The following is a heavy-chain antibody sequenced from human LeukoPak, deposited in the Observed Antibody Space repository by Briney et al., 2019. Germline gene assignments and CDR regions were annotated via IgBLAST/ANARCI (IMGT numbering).Heavy chain of an antibody. Sequence: SETLSLTCTVSGGSISSYYWSWIRQPPGKGLEWIGYIYYSGTTNYNPSLKSRVTISVDTSKNQFSLKLSSVTAADTAVYYCARVQLGYFDYWGQGTLVTVSS. CDR1: GGSISSYY. CDR3: ARVQLGYFDY. J-gene: IGHJ4*02. V-gene: IGHV4-59*12. D-gene: IGHD2-2*01. CDR2: IYYSGTT.